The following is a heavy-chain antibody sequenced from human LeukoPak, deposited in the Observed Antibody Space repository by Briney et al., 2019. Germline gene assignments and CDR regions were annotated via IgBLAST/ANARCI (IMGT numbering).Heavy chain of an antibody. Sequence: SETLSLTCAVYGGSFSGYYWSWIRQPPGKGLEWIGEINHSGSTNYNPSLKSRVTISVDTSKNQFSLKLSSVTAADTAVYYCAIDGSGNVYIDYWGQGTLVTVSS. CDR3: AIDGSGNVYIDY. J-gene: IGHJ4*02. V-gene: IGHV4-34*01. D-gene: IGHD3-10*01. CDR1: GGSFSGYY. CDR2: INHSGST.